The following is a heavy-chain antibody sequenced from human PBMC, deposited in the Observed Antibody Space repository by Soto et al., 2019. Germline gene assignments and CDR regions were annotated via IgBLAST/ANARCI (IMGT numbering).Heavy chain of an antibody. CDR3: ARGTRPPTYYFEY. CDR1: GYSFTTYW. CDR2: MYPGDSDT. J-gene: IGHJ4*02. D-gene: IGHD6-6*01. V-gene: IGHV5-51*01. Sequence: GESLKISCKGSGYSFTTYWIGWVRQMPGKGLELMGIMYPGDSDTRYSPSFQGQVTISADKSISTTYLQWSSLKASDTAIYYCARGTRPPTYYFEYWGQGTLVTVS.